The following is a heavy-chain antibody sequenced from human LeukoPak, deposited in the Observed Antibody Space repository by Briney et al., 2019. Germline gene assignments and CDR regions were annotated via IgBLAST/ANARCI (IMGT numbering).Heavy chain of an antibody. CDR3: ARDGYYDILTGLFDY. CDR1: GFTFSDYY. V-gene: IGHV3-11*01. Sequence: GGSLRLSCAASGFTFSDYYMSWIRQAPGKGLEWVSYISSSGSTIYYADSVKGRFTISRDNAKNSLYLQMNSQRAEDTAVYYCARDGYYDILTGLFDYWGQGTLVTVSS. CDR2: ISSSGSTI. J-gene: IGHJ4*02. D-gene: IGHD3-9*01.